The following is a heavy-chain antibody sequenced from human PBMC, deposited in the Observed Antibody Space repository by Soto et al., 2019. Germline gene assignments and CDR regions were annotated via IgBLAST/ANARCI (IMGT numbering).Heavy chain of an antibody. CDR1: GGTFSSYA. J-gene: IGHJ6*02. Sequence: QVQLVQSGAEVKKPGSSVKVSCQASGGTFSSYAISWVRQAPGQGLEWMGGNIPIFGTANYAQKFQGRVTITADESTSTAYMERSSLRSEDTAVYYCARDFIRWSTDYYGMDVWGQGTTVTVSS. CDR2: NIPIFGTA. D-gene: IGHD2-21*02. V-gene: IGHV1-69*01. CDR3: ARDFIRWSTDYYGMDV.